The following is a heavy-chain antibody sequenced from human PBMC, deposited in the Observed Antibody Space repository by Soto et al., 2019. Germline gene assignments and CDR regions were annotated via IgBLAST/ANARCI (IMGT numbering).Heavy chain of an antibody. CDR3: AISTLVWLPHLGMDV. J-gene: IGHJ6*02. CDR1: GGSISSGGYS. Sequence: SETLSLTCAVSGGSISSGGYSWSWIRQPPGKGLEWIGYIYHSGSTYYNPSLKSRVTISVDRSKNQFSLKLSSVTAADTAVYYCAISTLVWLPHLGMDVWGQGTTVTVSS. D-gene: IGHD3-3*01. CDR2: IYHSGST. V-gene: IGHV4-30-2*01.